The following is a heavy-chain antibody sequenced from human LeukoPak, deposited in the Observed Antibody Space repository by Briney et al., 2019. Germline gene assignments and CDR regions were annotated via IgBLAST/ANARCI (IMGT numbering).Heavy chain of an antibody. J-gene: IGHJ5*01. Sequence: GGSLRLSCAASGFTVSSNYMSWVRQAPGKGLEWVSVIYSGGSTYYADSVKGRFTISRDNSKNTLYLQMNSLRAEDTAVYYCAREAQYSSSWYASWGQGTLVTVSS. CDR2: IYSGGST. CDR3: AREAQYSSSWYAS. V-gene: IGHV3-66*01. CDR1: GFTVSSNY. D-gene: IGHD6-13*01.